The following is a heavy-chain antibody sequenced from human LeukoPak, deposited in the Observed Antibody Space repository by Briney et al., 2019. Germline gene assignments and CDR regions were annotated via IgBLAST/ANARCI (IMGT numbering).Heavy chain of an antibody. D-gene: IGHD3-10*01. J-gene: IGHJ5*02. V-gene: IGHV4-30-4*07. CDR1: GGSISSGGYS. CDR3: ARHVKGSGSYYIGSRYWFDP. Sequence: SETLSLTCAVSGGSISSGGYSWSWIRQPPGKGLEWIGYIYYSGSTYYNPSLKSRVTISVDTSKNQFSLKLSSVTAADTAVYYCARHVKGSGSYYIGSRYWFDPWGQGTLVTVSS. CDR2: IYYSGST.